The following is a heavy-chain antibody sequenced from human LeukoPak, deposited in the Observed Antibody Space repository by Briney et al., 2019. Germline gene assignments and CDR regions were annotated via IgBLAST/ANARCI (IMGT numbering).Heavy chain of an antibody. CDR2: IYYSGST. V-gene: IGHV4-61*01. Sequence: SETLSLTCTVSGGSISSSSYYWSWIRQPPGKGLEWIGYIYYSGSTNYNPSLKSRVTISVDTSKNQFSLKLSSVTAADTAVYYCARGEGYMSYGMDVWGQGTTVTVSS. CDR3: ARGEGYMSYGMDV. D-gene: IGHD1-1*01. CDR1: GGSISSSSYY. J-gene: IGHJ6*02.